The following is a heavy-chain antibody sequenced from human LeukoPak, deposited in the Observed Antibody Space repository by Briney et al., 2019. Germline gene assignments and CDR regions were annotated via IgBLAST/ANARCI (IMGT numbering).Heavy chain of an antibody. J-gene: IGHJ5*02. Sequence: GGSLRLSCAASGFTFSSYSMNWVRQVPGKGLEWVSFISSSSSYIYYADSVQGRFTISRDNAKNSLYLQMNSLRAEDTAAYYCARAAIFGWFDPWGQGTLVTVSS. V-gene: IGHV3-21*01. D-gene: IGHD3-9*01. CDR1: GFTFSSYS. CDR3: ARAAIFGWFDP. CDR2: ISSSSSYI.